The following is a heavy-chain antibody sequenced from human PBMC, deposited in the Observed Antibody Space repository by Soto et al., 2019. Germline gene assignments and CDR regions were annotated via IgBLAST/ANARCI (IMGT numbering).Heavy chain of an antibody. CDR2: IYYSGST. Sequence: PSETLSLPCTVSGGSVSSGSYYWSWIRQPPGKGLEWIGYIYYSGSTNYNPSLKSRVTISVDTSKNQFSLKLSSVTAADTAVYYCAREKMAGTYYFDYWGQGTLVTVSS. J-gene: IGHJ4*02. CDR3: AREKMAGTYYFDY. D-gene: IGHD6-19*01. V-gene: IGHV4-61*01. CDR1: GGSVSSGSYY.